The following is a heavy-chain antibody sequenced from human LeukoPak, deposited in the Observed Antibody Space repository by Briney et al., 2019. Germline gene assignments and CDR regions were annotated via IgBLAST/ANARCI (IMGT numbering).Heavy chain of an antibody. D-gene: IGHD1-26*01. CDR2: ISYDGSNK. V-gene: IGHV3-30*03. CDR1: GFTFSSYG. CDR3: ATHLGSYIDY. J-gene: IGHJ4*02. Sequence: PGRSLRLSCAASGFTFSSYGMHWVRQAPGKGLEWVAVISYDGSNKYYADSVKGRFTISRDNSKNTLYLQMNSLRAEDTAVYYCATHLGSYIDYWGQGTLVTVSS.